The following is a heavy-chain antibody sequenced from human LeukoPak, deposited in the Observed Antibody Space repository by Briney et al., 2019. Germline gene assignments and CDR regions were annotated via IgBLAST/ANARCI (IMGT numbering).Heavy chain of an antibody. Sequence: ASVKVSCMASGYTFTGYYMHWVRQAPGQGLEWMGWINPNSGGTNYAQKFQGRVTMTRDTSISTAYMELSRLRSDDTAVYYCARDYYDSSGYYYGVGYWGQGTLVTVSS. CDR2: INPNSGGT. V-gene: IGHV1-2*02. J-gene: IGHJ4*02. CDR1: GYTFTGYY. CDR3: ARDYYDSSGYYYGVGY. D-gene: IGHD3-22*01.